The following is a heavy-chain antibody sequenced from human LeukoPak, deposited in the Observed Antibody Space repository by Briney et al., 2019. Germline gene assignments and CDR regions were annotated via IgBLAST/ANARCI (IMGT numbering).Heavy chain of an antibody. D-gene: IGHD3-10*01. J-gene: IGHJ4*02. CDR1: GGSFSGYY. Sequence: SETLSLTCAVYGGSFSGYYWSWIRQPPGKRLEWIGEINHSGSTNYNPSLKSRVTISVDTSKNQFSLKLSSVTAADTAVYYCARHFGSGSKKYYFDYWGQGTLVTVSS. V-gene: IGHV4-34*01. CDR2: INHSGST. CDR3: ARHFGSGSKKYYFDY.